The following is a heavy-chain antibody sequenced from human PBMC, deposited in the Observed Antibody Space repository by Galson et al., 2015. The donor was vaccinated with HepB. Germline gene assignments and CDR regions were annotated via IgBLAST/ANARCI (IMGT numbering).Heavy chain of an antibody. V-gene: IGHV3-23*01. Sequence: SLRLSCAASGFTFSSYAMSWVRQAPGKGLEWVSAISGSGGSTYYADSVKGRFTISRDNSKNTLYLQMNSLRAEDTAVYYCAKVDHAYYYDSSGLFAFDIWGQGTMVTVSS. D-gene: IGHD3-22*01. CDR3: AKVDHAYYYDSSGLFAFDI. CDR2: ISGSGGST. CDR1: GFTFSSYA. J-gene: IGHJ3*02.